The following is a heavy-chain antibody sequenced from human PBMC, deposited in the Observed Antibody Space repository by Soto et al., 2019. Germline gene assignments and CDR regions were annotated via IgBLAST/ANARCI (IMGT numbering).Heavy chain of an antibody. CDR1: DGSMNRWGDY. J-gene: IGHJ2*01. CDR3: ARGKRGPWYFDL. CDR2: IHYCEAD. Sequence: QVQLLESGPGVVKPSETLSLTFTFSDGSMNRWGDYRHWFRQPPGKGLEWIGNIHYCEADKYNPSLKSRLTVSADTSKNQFSLKLNSVTAADTAVYYCARGKRGPWYFDLWGRGTLVAVSS. V-gene: IGHV4-31*03.